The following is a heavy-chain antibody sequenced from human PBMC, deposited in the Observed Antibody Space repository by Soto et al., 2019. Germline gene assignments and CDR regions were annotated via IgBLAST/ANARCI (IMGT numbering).Heavy chain of an antibody. Sequence: PGESLKISCSGSGYNFAGYWIALVRQMPGKGLELMGIIYPSDSDTRYRPSFQGQVTISADKSISSAYLQWSSLRASDTAMYYCARGGVSTRTFDYWGQGTPVTVSS. J-gene: IGHJ4*02. CDR2: IYPSDSDT. D-gene: IGHD3-3*01. CDR3: ARGGVSTRTFDY. CDR1: GYNFAGYW. V-gene: IGHV5-51*01.